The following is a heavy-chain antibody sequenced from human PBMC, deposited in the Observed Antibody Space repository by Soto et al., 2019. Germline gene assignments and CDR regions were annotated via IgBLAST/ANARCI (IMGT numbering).Heavy chain of an antibody. Sequence: ASVKVSCKTSGYPFTDYFIHWVRQAPGQGLEWMGIISLYHHSTSYAQKFQGRLTVTADTSTTTVYMDLSSLTSEDSAVYWCARELYSCGGDCPYYMDYWGQGTLVTV. J-gene: IGHJ4*02. V-gene: IGHV1-46*01. CDR1: GYPFTDYF. CDR2: ISLYHHST. D-gene: IGHD2-21*02. CDR3: ARELYSCGGDCPYYMDY.